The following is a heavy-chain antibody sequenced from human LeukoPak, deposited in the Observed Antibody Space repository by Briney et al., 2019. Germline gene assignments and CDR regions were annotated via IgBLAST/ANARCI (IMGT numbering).Heavy chain of an antibody. CDR1: GFTVSSNY. Sequence: PGGSLRLSCAASGFTVSSNYLSWVRQAPGKGLEWVSVIYSGGRTYYADSVKGRFTISRDNSKNTLYLQMNSLRAEDTAVYYCARGFLSSSWDYWGQGTLVTVSS. J-gene: IGHJ4*02. CDR2: IYSGGRT. CDR3: ARGFLSSSWDY. V-gene: IGHV3-53*01. D-gene: IGHD6-13*01.